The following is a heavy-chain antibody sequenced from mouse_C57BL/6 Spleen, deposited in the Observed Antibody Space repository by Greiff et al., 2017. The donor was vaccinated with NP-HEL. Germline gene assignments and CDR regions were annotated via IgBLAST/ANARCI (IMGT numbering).Heavy chain of an antibody. J-gene: IGHJ4*01. Sequence: EVQLQQSGPELVKPGASVKISCKASGYTFTDYYMNWVKQSHGKSLEWIGDINPNNGGTSYNQKFKGKATLTVDKSSSTAYMELRSLTSEDSAVYYGAIEYYNYAMDYWGQRTSVTVSS. CDR1: GYTFTDYY. V-gene: IGHV1-26*01. CDR2: INPNNGGT. CDR3: AIEYYNYAMDY. D-gene: IGHD2-12*01.